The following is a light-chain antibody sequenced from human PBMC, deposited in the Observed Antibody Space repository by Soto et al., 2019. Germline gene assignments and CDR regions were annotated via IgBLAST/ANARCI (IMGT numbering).Light chain of an antibody. Sequence: IVLTQSPATLSVSPGETATLSCRASQSVSSNLAWYQQRPGQAPRLLIYGASTRTTGIPARFSGSGSGTEFTRTIASLQFEDFAIYDCHQYDNWAPTFGQGTKLEI. J-gene: IGKJ2*01. V-gene: IGKV3-15*01. CDR1: QSVSSN. CDR2: GAS. CDR3: HQYDNWAPT.